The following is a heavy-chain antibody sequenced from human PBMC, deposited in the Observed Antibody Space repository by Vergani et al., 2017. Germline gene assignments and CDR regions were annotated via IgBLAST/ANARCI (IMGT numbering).Heavy chain of an antibody. J-gene: IGHJ4*02. V-gene: IGHV3-23*01. D-gene: IGHD3-22*01. Sequence: EVQLLESGGDLVQPGGSLRLSCAASGFSFTTYAMSWVRQAPGKGMEWVSTINTNGAYTRYGDSVKGRFTISRDNSKSTLYLQMNSLRAEDTAIYYCARLYGRDSSGSKYFDYWGQGTLVTVSS. CDR1: GFSFTTYA. CDR2: INTNGAYT. CDR3: ARLYGRDSSGSKYFDY.